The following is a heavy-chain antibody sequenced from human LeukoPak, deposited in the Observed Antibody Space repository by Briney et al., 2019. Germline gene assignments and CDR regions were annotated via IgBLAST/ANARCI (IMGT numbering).Heavy chain of an antibody. CDR2: MNPNSGNT. D-gene: IGHD2-15*01. CDR3: AVAATPNYYYYYYMDV. Sequence: GASVKASCKASGYTFTSYDINWVRHATGQGLEWMGWMNPNSGNTGYAQKFQGRVTMTRNTSISTAYMELSSLRSEDTAVYYCAVAATPNYYYYYYMDVWGKGTTVTVSS. V-gene: IGHV1-8*01. CDR1: GYTFTSYD. J-gene: IGHJ6*03.